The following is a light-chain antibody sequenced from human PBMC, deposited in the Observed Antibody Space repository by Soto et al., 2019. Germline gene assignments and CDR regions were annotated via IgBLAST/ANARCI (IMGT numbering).Light chain of an antibody. J-gene: IGKJ4*01. CDR2: QAS. CDR3: QQSYSTLT. CDR1: RSLQNW. Sequence: IQMTQSPSTLSPSVWDRVTSTCRASRSLQNWLAWYQQKPGKVPKLLIYQASSLQNGVPSRFSGSGSGTEFTLTISSLQPDDFATYYCQQSYSTLTFGGGTPVDIK. V-gene: IGKV1-5*03.